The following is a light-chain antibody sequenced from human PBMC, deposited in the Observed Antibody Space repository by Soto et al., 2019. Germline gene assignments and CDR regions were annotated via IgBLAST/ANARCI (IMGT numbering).Light chain of an antibody. CDR3: NSYTSSSTRV. J-gene: IGLJ2*01. CDR2: EVS. CDR1: SSDVGNYNY. V-gene: IGLV2-14*01. Sequence: QSVLTQPASVSGSPGQSITISCTGTSSDVGNYNYVSWYQQHPGKAPKLMIYEVSNRPSGVSNRFSGSKSGNTASLTISGLQAEDEADYYCNSYTSSSTRVFGGGTKVTVL.